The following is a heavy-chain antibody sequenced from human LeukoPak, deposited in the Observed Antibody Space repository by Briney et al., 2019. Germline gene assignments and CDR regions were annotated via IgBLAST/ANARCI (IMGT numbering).Heavy chain of an antibody. V-gene: IGHV4-34*01. CDR3: ARGQGATVPQVGKNWFDP. CDR2: VNESGGT. Sequence: SETLSLTCAVYIDSFSNYHWNWVRQTPAKGMEWIGEVNESGGTNISPSLRSRVILSVDTSKNQFSLKLISVTVADTAIYYCARGQGATVPQVGKNWFDPWGQGTRVTVSS. CDR1: IDSFSNYH. D-gene: IGHD1-26*01. J-gene: IGHJ5*02.